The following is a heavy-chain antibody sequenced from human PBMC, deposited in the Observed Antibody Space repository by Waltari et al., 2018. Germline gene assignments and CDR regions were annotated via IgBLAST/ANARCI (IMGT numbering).Heavy chain of an antibody. D-gene: IGHD2-21*01. CDR2: MRSKAYGGTT. CDR3: TRDRCGGNY. Sequence: EVQLVESGGGLVQPGRSLRLSCTASGFTFGAYAMSWVRQAPGKGLEWVGFMRSKAYGGTTEYAASVKGRFTISRDDSKSIAYLQMNSLKTEDTAVYYCTRDRCGGNYWGQGTLVTVSS. J-gene: IGHJ4*02. CDR1: GFTFGAYA. V-gene: IGHV3-49*04.